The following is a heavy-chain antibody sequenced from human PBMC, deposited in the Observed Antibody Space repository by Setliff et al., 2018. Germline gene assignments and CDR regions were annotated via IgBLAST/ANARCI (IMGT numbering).Heavy chain of an antibody. CDR3: ATYSLAHYDSSGYYDY. D-gene: IGHD3-22*01. J-gene: IGHJ4*02. CDR2: IYYSGST. Sequence: SETLSLTCTVSGGSISSSSYYWGWIRHPPGKGLEWIGSIYYSGSTYYNPSLKSRVTISVDTSKNQFSLKLSSVTAADTAVYYCATYSLAHYDSSGYYDYWGQGTLVTVSS. CDR1: GGSISSSSYY. V-gene: IGHV4-39*07.